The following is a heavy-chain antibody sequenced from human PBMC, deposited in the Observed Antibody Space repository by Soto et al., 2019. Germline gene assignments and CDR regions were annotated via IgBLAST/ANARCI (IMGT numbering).Heavy chain of an antibody. Sequence: PSETLSLTCTVSGGSISSYYWNWIRQPPGKGLEWIGYIYYSGSTNYNPSLKSRVTVSVDTSKNQFSLRLSSVTAADTAVYYCAREDNTAMDSAFDYWGQGTLVTVSS. CDR2: IYYSGST. CDR1: GGSISSYY. D-gene: IGHD5-18*01. CDR3: AREDNTAMDSAFDY. V-gene: IGHV4-59*01. J-gene: IGHJ4*02.